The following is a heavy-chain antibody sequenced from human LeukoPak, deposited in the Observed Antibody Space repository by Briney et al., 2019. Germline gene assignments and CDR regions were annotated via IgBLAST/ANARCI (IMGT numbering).Heavy chain of an antibody. J-gene: IGHJ3*02. CDR3: ARGGYSYGYKDDDAFDI. D-gene: IGHD5-18*01. V-gene: IGHV1-2*02. Sequence: ASVKVSCKASGYTFTGYYMHWVRQAPGQGLEWMGWINPNSGGTNYAQKFQGRVTMTRDTSISTAYMELSRLRSDDTAVYYCARGGYSYGYKDDDAFDIWGQGTMVTVSS. CDR2: INPNSGGT. CDR1: GYTFTGYY.